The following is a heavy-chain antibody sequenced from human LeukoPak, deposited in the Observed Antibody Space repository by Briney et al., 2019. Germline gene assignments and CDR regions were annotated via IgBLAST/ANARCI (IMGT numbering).Heavy chain of an antibody. CDR3: ARAYTLNWNYQGSRVLLFDY. CDR2: INHSGST. Sequence: PSETLSLTCAVYGGSFSGYYWSWIRQPPGKGLEWIGEINHSGSTNYNPSLKSRVTISVDTSKNQFSLKLSSVTAADTAVYYCARAYTLNWNYQGSRVLLFDYWGQGTLVTVSS. CDR1: GGSFSGYY. D-gene: IGHD1-7*01. J-gene: IGHJ4*02. V-gene: IGHV4-34*01.